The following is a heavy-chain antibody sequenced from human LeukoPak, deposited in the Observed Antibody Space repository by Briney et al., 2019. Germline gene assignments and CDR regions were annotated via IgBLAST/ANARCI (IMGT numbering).Heavy chain of an antibody. CDR1: GFTFSSYA. CDR2: IGAGSGAIT. D-gene: IGHD3-10*01. J-gene: IGHJ6*02. Sequence: GGSLRLSCVASGFTFSSYAMRWVRQAPGKGLEWVSAIGAGSGAITIYADSVKGRFTISRDNSKNMLYLQMNSLRGEDTAVYYCAKNYDSGRGVPYGMDVWGQGTTVTVSS. V-gene: IGHV3-23*01. CDR3: AKNYDSGRGVPYGMDV.